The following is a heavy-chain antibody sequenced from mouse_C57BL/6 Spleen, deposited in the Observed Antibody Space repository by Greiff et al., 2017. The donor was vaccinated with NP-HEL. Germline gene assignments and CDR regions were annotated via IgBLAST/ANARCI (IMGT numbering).Heavy chain of an antibody. D-gene: IGHD1-1*01. J-gene: IGHJ3*01. CDR1: GYTFTDYY. CDR3: ARNALYGAWFAY. V-gene: IGHV1-26*01. CDR2: INPNNGGT. Sequence: EVQLQQSGPELVKPGASVKISCKASGYTFTDYYMNWVKQSHGKSLEWIGDINPNNGGTSYNQKFKGKATLTVDKSSSTAYMELRSLTSEDSAVYDWARNALYGAWFAYWGQGTLVTVSA.